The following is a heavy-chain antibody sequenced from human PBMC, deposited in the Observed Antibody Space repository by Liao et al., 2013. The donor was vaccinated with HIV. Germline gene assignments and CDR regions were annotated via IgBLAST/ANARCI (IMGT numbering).Heavy chain of an antibody. J-gene: IGHJ3*02. CDR2: VIFTGAT. D-gene: IGHD3-10*01. Sequence: QVQLQESGPRLVKPSETLSLTCTVSGGSIINGDYYWNWIRQAPGKGLEWIGYVIFTGATYYNPSLKSRVSISVDTSKNQFSLYLSSVTAADTALYYCARDGWFGDPHGFDIWGQGTVVTVS. CDR1: GGSIINGDYY. V-gene: IGHV4-30-4*08. CDR3: ARDGWFGDPHGFDI.